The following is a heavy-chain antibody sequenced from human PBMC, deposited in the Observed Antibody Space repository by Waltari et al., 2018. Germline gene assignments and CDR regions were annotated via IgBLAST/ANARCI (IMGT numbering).Heavy chain of an antibody. Sequence: QLQLQESVPSLVRPSETLSLICRSSGLSITINRTSWAWIRQSPGQGLEWMGTVSYSGTTYISPSLKSRVSVSRDTSKNQVALILGSVTAADMAVYYCATYIGAAVGTAAFDVWGQGTMVTVSS. CDR3: ATYIGAAVGTAAFDV. V-gene: IGHV4-39*01. CDR2: VSYSGTT. D-gene: IGHD5-12*01. CDR1: GLSITINRTS. J-gene: IGHJ3*01.